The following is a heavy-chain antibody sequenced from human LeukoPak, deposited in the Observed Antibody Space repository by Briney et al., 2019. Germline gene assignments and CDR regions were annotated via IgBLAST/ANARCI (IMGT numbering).Heavy chain of an antibody. Sequence: SETLSLTCGVHGGSFSGFYWSWIRQPPEKGLEWIGEVTRGGSTNYNPSLKSRVTISIDTSKNQFSLKLSSVTAADTAVYYCARQIFGVVIAAPRPYNWFDPWGQGTLVTVSS. CDR2: VTRGGST. J-gene: IGHJ5*02. V-gene: IGHV4-34*01. CDR1: GGSFSGFY. CDR3: ARQIFGVVIAAPRPYNWFDP. D-gene: IGHD3-3*01.